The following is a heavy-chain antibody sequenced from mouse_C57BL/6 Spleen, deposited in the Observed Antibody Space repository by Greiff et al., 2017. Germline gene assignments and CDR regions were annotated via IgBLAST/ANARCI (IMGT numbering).Heavy chain of an antibody. CDR2: IRSKSNNYAT. J-gene: IGHJ1*03. CDR3: VRLYDGYHPGYFDV. V-gene: IGHV10-1*01. D-gene: IGHD2-3*01. Sequence: DVQLVESGGGLVQPKGSLKLSCAASGFSFNTYAMNWVRQAPGKGLEWVARIRSKSNNYATYYADSVKDRFTISRDDSESMLYLQMNNLKTEDTAMYYCVRLYDGYHPGYFDVWGTGTTVTVSS. CDR1: GFSFNTYA.